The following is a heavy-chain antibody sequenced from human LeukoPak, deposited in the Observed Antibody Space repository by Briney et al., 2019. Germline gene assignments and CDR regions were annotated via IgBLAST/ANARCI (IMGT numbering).Heavy chain of an antibody. V-gene: IGHV4-4*07. J-gene: IGHJ3*02. Sequence: SDTLSLTCTVSCRSISSYYWSWIRQPAAKGLAWIGRIYTSASTTYNPSLKSRVTMSVDTSKNQFSLKLSSVTAADTAVYYCARDVEYCGGDCYSDAFDIWGQGTMVTVSS. D-gene: IGHD2-21*01. CDR3: ARDVEYCGGDCYSDAFDI. CDR1: CRSISSYY. CDR2: IYTSAST.